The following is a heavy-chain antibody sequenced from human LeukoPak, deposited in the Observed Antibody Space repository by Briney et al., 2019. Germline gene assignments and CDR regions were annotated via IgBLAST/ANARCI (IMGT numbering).Heavy chain of an antibody. D-gene: IGHD4/OR15-4a*01. Sequence: PGGSLRLSCAASGFAFSRYAMTWVRQAPGKGLEWVSLITESGHSTYYTKSVKGRFTISRDNSKNTLYLQMNSLGVEDTGLYFCEKGFACAENRCYGLDSWAQGILVIVSS. J-gene: IGHJ4*02. CDR3: EKGFACAENRCYGLDS. CDR2: ITESGHST. CDR1: GFAFSRYA. V-gene: IGHV3-23*01.